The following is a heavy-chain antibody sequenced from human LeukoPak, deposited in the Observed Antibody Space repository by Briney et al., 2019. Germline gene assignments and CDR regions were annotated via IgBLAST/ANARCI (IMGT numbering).Heavy chain of an antibody. V-gene: IGHV3-7*02. D-gene: IGHD3-16*01. Sequence: GGSLRLSCAASGFTFSSYWMSWVRQAPGKGLEWVANIKQDGSEKYYVDSVKGRFTISRDNAKNSLYLQMSSLRPEDTAVYYCVKTMVTFGGLIRTDAFDIWGQGTMVTVSS. CDR3: VKTMVTFGGLIRTDAFDI. J-gene: IGHJ3*02. CDR2: IKQDGSEK. CDR1: GFTFSSYW.